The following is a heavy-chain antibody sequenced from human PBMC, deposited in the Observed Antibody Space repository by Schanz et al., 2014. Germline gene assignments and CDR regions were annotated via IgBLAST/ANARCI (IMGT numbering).Heavy chain of an antibody. Sequence: VQLVESGGGVVQPGRSLRLSCAASGFGFDDYAMSWVRQAPGQGLEWVSAISGSGGSTYYADSVKGRFTISRDNSKNTLYLQINNLRAEDTAVYYCAYYDVLTGFDYWGQGTQVTVSS. CDR2: ISGSGGST. D-gene: IGHD3-9*01. CDR3: AYYDVLTGFDY. J-gene: IGHJ4*02. CDR1: GFGFDDYA. V-gene: IGHV3-23*04.